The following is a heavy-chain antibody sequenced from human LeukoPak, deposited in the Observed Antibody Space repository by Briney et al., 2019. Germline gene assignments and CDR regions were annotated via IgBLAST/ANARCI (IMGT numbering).Heavy chain of an antibody. CDR1: GFTFSSYE. CDR3: AKDQRPDTGYEIDS. CDR2: ISSSGSTI. J-gene: IGHJ4*02. Sequence: GGSLRLSCAASGFTFSSYEMNWVRQAPGKGLEWVSYISSSGSTIYYADSLKGRFTISRDNAKNSLYLQMNSLRAEDTAVYYCAKDQRPDTGYEIDSWGQGTLVTVSS. D-gene: IGHD5-12*01. V-gene: IGHV3-48*03.